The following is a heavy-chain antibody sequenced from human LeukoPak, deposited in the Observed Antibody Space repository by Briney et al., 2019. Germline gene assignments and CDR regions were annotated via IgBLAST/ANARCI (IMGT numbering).Heavy chain of an antibody. J-gene: IGHJ4*02. Sequence: GGSLRLSCAASGFTFDDYTTHWVRQAPGKGLEWVSLISWDGDNTYYADSVKGRFTISRDNSKNSLYLQMNSLRTEDTALYYCAKARVGVTPMYFDYWGQGTLVTVSS. D-gene: IGHD4-23*01. CDR2: ISWDGDNT. V-gene: IGHV3-43*01. CDR1: GFTFDDYT. CDR3: AKARVGVTPMYFDY.